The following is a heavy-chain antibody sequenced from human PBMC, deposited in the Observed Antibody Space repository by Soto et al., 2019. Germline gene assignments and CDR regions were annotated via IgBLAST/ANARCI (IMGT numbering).Heavy chain of an antibody. CDR3: AREPPPTITGLLDY. CDR2: ISYDGSNK. Sequence: QVQLVESGGGVVQPGRSPRLSCAASGFTFTDYAMHWVRQAPGKGLEWVAFISYDGSNKYFADSVKGRFTISRDNSKNTLYLHMNSLRAEDTAVYCCAREPPPTITGLLDYWGQGTLVTVSS. CDR1: GFTFTDYA. D-gene: IGHD5-12*01. J-gene: IGHJ4*02. V-gene: IGHV3-30-3*01.